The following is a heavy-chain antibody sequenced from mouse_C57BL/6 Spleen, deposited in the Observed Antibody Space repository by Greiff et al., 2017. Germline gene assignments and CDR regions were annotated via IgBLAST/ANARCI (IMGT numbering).Heavy chain of an antibody. J-gene: IGHJ1*03. CDR3: SRSRWLLRGDCEV. V-gene: IGHV1-42*01. Sequence: VQLQQSGPELVKPGASVKISCKASGYSFTGYYMNWVKQSPEKSLEWIGEINPSTCGTTYNQKFKAKVTLTVDKSSSTAYMQLKSLTSEDSAVDYCSRSRWLLRGDCEVWGTGTTVTVSS. CDR1: GYSFTGYY. D-gene: IGHD2-3*01. CDR2: INPSTCGT.